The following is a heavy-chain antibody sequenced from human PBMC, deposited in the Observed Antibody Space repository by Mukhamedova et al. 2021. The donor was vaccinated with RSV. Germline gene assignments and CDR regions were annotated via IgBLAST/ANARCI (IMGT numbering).Heavy chain of an antibody. CDR3: ARARRDGYRNYFD. CDR1: GFTFSSYA. V-gene: IGHV3-30-3*01. Sequence: GFTFSSYAMHWVRQAPGKGPEWVAVISYDGSNKYYADSVKGRFTISRDNSKNTLYLQMNSLRAEDTAVYYCARARRDGYRNYFD. CDR2: ISYDGSNK. J-gene: IGHJ4*01. D-gene: IGHD5-24*01.